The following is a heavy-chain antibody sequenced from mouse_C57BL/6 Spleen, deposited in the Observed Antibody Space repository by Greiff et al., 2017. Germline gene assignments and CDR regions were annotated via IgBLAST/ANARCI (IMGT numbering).Heavy chain of an antibody. D-gene: IGHD2-4*01. CDR3: AREDLYYDYGNYFDY. CDR1: GYTFTDYY. V-gene: IGHV1-76*01. CDR2: IYPGSGNT. Sequence: VQRVESGAELVRPGASVKLSCKASGYTFTDYYINWVKQRPGQGLEWIARIYPGSGNTYYNEKFKGKATLTAEKSSSTAYMQRSSLTSEDSAVYFCAREDLYYDYGNYFDYWGQGTTLTVSS. J-gene: IGHJ2*01.